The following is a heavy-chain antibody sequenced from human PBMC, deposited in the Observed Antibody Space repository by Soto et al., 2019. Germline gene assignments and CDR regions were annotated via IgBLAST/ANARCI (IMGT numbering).Heavy chain of an antibody. V-gene: IGHV4-34*01. CDR1: GGSFSGYY. D-gene: IGHD3-22*01. J-gene: IGHJ5*02. Sequence: QVQLQQWGAGLLKPSETLSLTCAVYGGSFSGYYWSWIRQPPGKGLEWIGEINHSGSTNYNPSLKSRVTISVDXXKXQSXLKLSSVTAADTAVYYCARGLAEANYDSSGPLPPAWGQGTLVTVSS. CDR2: INHSGST. CDR3: ARGLAEANYDSSGPLPPA.